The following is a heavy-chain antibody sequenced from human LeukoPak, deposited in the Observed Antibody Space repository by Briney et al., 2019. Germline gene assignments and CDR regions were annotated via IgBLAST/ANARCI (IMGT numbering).Heavy chain of an antibody. D-gene: IGHD2-2*01. CDR2: ISWNRGSI. CDR1: GFTFDDYA. V-gene: IGHV3-9*01. Sequence: PGGSLTLSCAASGFTFDDYAMHWVRQAPGKGLEWVSHISWNRGSIGYADSVKGRFTISRDNAKMSLYLQMNSLRAEDTALYYCAKGYCSSISCHADYWGQGTLVTASS. J-gene: IGHJ4*02. CDR3: AKGYCSSISCHADY.